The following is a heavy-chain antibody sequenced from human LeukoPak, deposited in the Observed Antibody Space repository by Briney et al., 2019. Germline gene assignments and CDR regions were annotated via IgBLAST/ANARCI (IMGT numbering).Heavy chain of an antibody. CDR1: GGSISSGGYY. V-gene: IGHV4-31*03. D-gene: IGHD3-16*01. CDR2: IYYSGST. Sequence: SQTLSLTCTVSGGSISSGGYYWSWIRQHPGKGLERIGYIYYSGSTYYNPSLKSRVTISVDTSKNQFSLKLSSVTAADTAVYYCARDLPRWGIDYWGQGTLVTVSS. CDR3: ARDLPRWGIDY. J-gene: IGHJ4*02.